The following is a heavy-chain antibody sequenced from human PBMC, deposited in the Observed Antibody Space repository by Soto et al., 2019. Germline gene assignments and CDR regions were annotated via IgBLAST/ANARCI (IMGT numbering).Heavy chain of an antibody. J-gene: IGHJ4*02. CDR1: GASISSGSYY. CDR2: ISNSGST. V-gene: IGHV4-31*03. CDR3: ARAFYRNHVY. D-gene: IGHD4-4*01. Sequence: PSETLSLTCTVSGASISSGSYYWSWIRQLPGKGLEWIGYISNSGSTYYNPSLKSRVTISVDTSKNQFSLRVSSVTAADTAVYYCARAFYRNHVYWGQGTLVTVSS.